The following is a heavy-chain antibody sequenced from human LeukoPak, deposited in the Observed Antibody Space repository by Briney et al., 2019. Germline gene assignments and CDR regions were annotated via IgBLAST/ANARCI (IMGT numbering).Heavy chain of an antibody. Sequence: GGSLRLSCAASGFTFSSYEMNLVRQAPGKGLEWVSYISSSGSTIYYADSVKGRFTISRDNAKNSLYLQMNSLRAEDTALYYCASGGIYYGAAFDFWGQGTLVTVSS. CDR2: ISSSGSTI. CDR1: GFTFSSYE. CDR3: ASGGIYYGAAFDF. V-gene: IGHV3-48*03. J-gene: IGHJ4*02. D-gene: IGHD1-26*01.